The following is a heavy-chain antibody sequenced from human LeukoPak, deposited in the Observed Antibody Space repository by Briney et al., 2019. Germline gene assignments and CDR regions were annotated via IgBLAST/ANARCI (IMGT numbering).Heavy chain of an antibody. CDR3: ASQRPYTGTYYFDY. CDR1: GGSISSGSYY. J-gene: IGHJ4*02. Sequence: SQTLSLTCTVSGGSISSGSYYWSWIRQPAGKGLEWIGRIYTSGSTNYNPSLKSRVTISVATSKNQFSLKLSSVTAADTAVYYCASQRPYTGTYYFDYWGQGTLVTVSS. CDR2: IYTSGST. V-gene: IGHV4-61*02. D-gene: IGHD1-1*01.